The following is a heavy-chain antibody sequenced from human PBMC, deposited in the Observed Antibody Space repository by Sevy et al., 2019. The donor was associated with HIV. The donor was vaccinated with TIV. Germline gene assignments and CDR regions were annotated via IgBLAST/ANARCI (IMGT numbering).Heavy chain of an antibody. CDR1: GFTFSSYW. D-gene: IGHD3-10*01. J-gene: IGHJ6*02. V-gene: IGHV3-7*01. Sequence: GGSLRLSCAASGFTFSSYWMSWVRQAPGKGLEWVANIKQDGSEKYYVDSVKGRFTISRDNAKNSLYLQMDSLRAEDTAVYYCGGDNYYYYGMDVWGQGTTVTVSS. CDR3: GGDNYYYYGMDV. CDR2: IKQDGSEK.